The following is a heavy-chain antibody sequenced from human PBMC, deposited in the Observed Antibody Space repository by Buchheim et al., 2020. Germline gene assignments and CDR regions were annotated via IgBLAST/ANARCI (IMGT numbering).Heavy chain of an antibody. V-gene: IGHV3-33*01. CDR3: ARDGFTSSHALDY. CDR2: ISHEGSYK. J-gene: IGHJ4*02. Sequence: QVQLVESGGGVVLPGGSLRLSCAASGFTFTPFGMHWVRQAPGKGLEWVTFISHEGSYKVYAGSVRGRFTVSRDNSKNTLYLHMTTLRVDDTAMYYCARDGFTSSHALDYWGQGSL. D-gene: IGHD2-2*01. CDR1: GFTFTPFG.